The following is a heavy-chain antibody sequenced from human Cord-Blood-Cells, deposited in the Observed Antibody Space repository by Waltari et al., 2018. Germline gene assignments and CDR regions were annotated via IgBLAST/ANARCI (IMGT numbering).Heavy chain of an antibody. CDR2: MNPNSGGT. J-gene: IGHJ2*01. V-gene: IGHV1-2*02. CDR3: ARDLGHWYFDL. Sequence: QVQLVQSGAEVKKPGASVKVSCKASGYTFTGYYMHWVRQAPGQGLEWMGWMNPNSGGTNYAQKLQGRVTRTRDTSISTAYMELSRLRSDDTAVYYCARDLGHWYFDLWGRGTLVTVSS. CDR1: GYTFTGYY.